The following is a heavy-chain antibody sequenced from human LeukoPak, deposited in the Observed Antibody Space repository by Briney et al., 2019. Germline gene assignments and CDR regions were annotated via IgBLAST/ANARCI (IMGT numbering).Heavy chain of an antibody. J-gene: IGHJ4*02. CDR3: ARGWIAAPDYYFDY. CDR1: GFTFDDYA. D-gene: IGHD6-13*01. V-gene: IGHV3-9*01. Sequence: PGRSLRLSCAASGFTFDDYAMHWVRQAPGKGLEWVSGISWNSGSIGYADSVKGRFTISRDNAKNSLYLQMNSLRAEDTAVYYCARGWIAAPDYYFDYWGQGTLVTVSS. CDR2: ISWNSGSI.